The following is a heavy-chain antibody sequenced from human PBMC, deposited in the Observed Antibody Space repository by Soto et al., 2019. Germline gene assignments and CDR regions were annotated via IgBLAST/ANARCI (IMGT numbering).Heavy chain of an antibody. CDR1: GFSVRSNY. V-gene: IGHV3-66*01. J-gene: IGHJ4*02. D-gene: IGHD6-13*01. CDR2: IHNDDDI. CDR3: ARGQTGIPAAGPNFDY. Sequence: EVQLVESGGGLVHPGGSLRLSCAASGFSVRSNYMNWVRQTPEKGLEWISVIHNDDDIYYADSVKGRFTISRDTSRNTVYLQMNSLRGEDTAVYYCARGQTGIPAAGPNFDYWGQGTLVTVSS.